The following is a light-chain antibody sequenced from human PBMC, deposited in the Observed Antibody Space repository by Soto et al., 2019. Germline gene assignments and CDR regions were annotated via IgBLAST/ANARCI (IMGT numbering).Light chain of an antibody. CDR3: CSYAHTSSV. CDR2: DVN. V-gene: IGLV2-11*01. J-gene: IGLJ3*02. Sequence: QLVLTQPRSVSGSPGQSVTFSCTGTSGDIGAYNYVSWYQFHPGKAPKMIIYDVNKRPSGVPDRFSGSKSGNTASLTISLLQAEDEADYYCCSYAHTSSVFGGGTKLTVL. CDR1: SGDIGAYNY.